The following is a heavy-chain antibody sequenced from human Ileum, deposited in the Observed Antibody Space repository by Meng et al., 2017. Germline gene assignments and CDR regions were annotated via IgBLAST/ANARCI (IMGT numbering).Heavy chain of an antibody. D-gene: IGHD6-13*01. CDR3: AHRLAYSSNYNVGWFDP. J-gene: IGHJ5*02. V-gene: IGHV2-5*02. Sequence: TLKQSAPTQVTPTQTLTLPSPFSAFYLSTSGLGVAWIRQPPGKALECLALIYWDDDKRYNPSLKNRLTITKDTSKNQVVLTMTNMDLVNTATYYCAHRLAYSSNYNVGWFDPWGQGTLVTVSS. CDR2: IYWDDDK. CDR1: AFYLSTSGLG.